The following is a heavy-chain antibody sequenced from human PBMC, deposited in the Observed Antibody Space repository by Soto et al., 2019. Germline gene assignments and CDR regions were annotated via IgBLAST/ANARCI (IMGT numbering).Heavy chain of an antibody. CDR1: GYSFTSYW. CDR3: ARLVGQVELHHNWFDP. J-gene: IGHJ5*02. CDR2: IYPGDSDT. V-gene: IGHV5-51*01. Sequence: GESLKISCKGSGYSFTSYWIGWVRQMPGKGLEWMGIIYPGDSDTRYSPSFQGQVTISADKSISTAYLQWSSLKASDTAMYYCARLVGQVELHHNWFDPWGQGTLVTVAS. D-gene: IGHD1-26*01.